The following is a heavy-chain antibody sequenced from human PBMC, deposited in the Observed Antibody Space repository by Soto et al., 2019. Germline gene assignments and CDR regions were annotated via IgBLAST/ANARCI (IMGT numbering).Heavy chain of an antibody. CDR2: IYSGGST. D-gene: IGHD3-22*01. CDR1: GFTVSSNY. Sequence: GGSLRLSCAASGFTVSSNYMSWVRQAPGKGLEWVSVIYSGGSTYYADSVKGRFTISRDNSKNTLYLQMNSLRAEDTAVYYCARDFMWDSSGYYYPYWGQGTLVTVSS. J-gene: IGHJ4*02. CDR3: ARDFMWDSSGYYYPY. V-gene: IGHV3-66*01.